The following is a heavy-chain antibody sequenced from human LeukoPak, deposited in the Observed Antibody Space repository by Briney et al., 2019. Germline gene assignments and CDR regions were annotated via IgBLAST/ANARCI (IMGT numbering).Heavy chain of an antibody. Sequence: SETLSLTCAVYGGSFSGYYWSWIRQPPGKGLEWIGEINHSGSTNYNPSLKSRVTISVDTSKNQFSPKLSSVTAADTAVYYCAKDSRFLGSYFDYWGQGTLVTVSS. J-gene: IGHJ4*02. CDR1: GGSFSGYY. CDR2: INHSGST. V-gene: IGHV4-34*01. D-gene: IGHD3-3*01. CDR3: AKDSRFLGSYFDY.